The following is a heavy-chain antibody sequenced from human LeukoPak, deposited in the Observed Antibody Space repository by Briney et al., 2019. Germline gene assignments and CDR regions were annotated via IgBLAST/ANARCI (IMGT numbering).Heavy chain of an antibody. D-gene: IGHD4-23*01. CDR2: INHSGST. CDR1: GGSFSGYY. CDR3: ARRGRNYGGNLV. J-gene: IGHJ4*02. V-gene: IGHV4-34*01. Sequence: WETLSLTCAVYGGSFSGYYWSWIRQPPGKGLQWNGEINHSGSTNYNPSLKSRVTISVDTSKNQFSLKLSSVTAADTAVYYCARRGRNYGGNLVWGQGTLVTVSS.